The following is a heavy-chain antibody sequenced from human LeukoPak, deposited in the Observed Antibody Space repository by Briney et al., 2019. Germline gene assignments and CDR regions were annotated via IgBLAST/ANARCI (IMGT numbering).Heavy chain of an antibody. D-gene: IGHD2-2*01. J-gene: IGHJ4*02. CDR3: ARDQVVPAAIDFDY. CDR1: GFTFSSYS. Sequence: GGSLRLSCAASGFTFSSYSMNWVRQAPGQGLEWVSYISSSSSNIYYADSVKGRFTISRDNAKNSLYLQMNSLRAEDTAVYYCARDQVVPAAIDFDYWGQGTLVTVSS. CDR2: ISSSSSNI. V-gene: IGHV3-48*01.